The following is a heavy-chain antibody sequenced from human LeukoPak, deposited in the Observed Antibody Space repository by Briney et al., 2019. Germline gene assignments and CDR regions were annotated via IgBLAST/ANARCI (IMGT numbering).Heavy chain of an antibody. V-gene: IGHV4-34*01. CDR1: GGSFSGYY. CDR3: ARGHGRRYWYFDL. J-gene: IGHJ2*01. CDR2: INHSGRT. Sequence: SETLSLTCAVYGGSFSGYYWSWIRQPPGKGLEWIGEINHSGRTNYNPSLKSRVTISVDTSKNQFSLKLSSVTAADTAVYYCARGHGRRYWYFDLWGRGTLVTVSS. D-gene: IGHD4-17*01.